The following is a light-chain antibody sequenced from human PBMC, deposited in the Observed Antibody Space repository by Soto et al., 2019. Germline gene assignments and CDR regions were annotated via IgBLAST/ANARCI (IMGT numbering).Light chain of an antibody. J-gene: IGKJ1*01. Sequence: AIQLTQSPSSLSASAGYRVTITCRASQGISSYLAWYQQKPGKAPKLLIYDASSLESGVPSRFSGSGSGTEFTLTISSLQPDDFASYYCQQYISYWTFGQGTKVDIK. CDR2: DAS. V-gene: IGKV1-13*02. CDR1: QGISSY. CDR3: QQYISYWT.